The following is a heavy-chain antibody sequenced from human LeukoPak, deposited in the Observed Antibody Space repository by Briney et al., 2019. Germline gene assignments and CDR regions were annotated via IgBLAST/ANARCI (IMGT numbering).Heavy chain of an antibody. D-gene: IGHD6-6*01. CDR1: GFTFSSYA. CDR2: ISYDGSNK. J-gene: IGHJ4*02. CDR3: ARDSSSFLPSLDY. V-gene: IGHV3-30*01. Sequence: GGSLRLSCAASGFTFSSYAMHWVRQAPGKGLERVAVISYDGSNKYYADSVKGRFTISRDNSKNTLYLQMNSLRAEDTAVYYCARDSSSFLPSLDYWGQGTLVTVSS.